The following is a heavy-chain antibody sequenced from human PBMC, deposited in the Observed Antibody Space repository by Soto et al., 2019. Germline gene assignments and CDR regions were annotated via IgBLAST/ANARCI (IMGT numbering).Heavy chain of an antibody. Sequence: ASVKVSCQASGYTFPSYGISWVRPAPGQGLEWMGWVSAYNGNTNYAQKLQGRVTMTPDTSTSTAYMELRSLRSDDTAVYYCARDQGGITMVRGDDAFDIWGQGTMVTVSS. D-gene: IGHD3-10*01. V-gene: IGHV1-18*01. CDR3: ARDQGGITMVRGDDAFDI. CDR2: VSAYNGNT. CDR1: GYTFPSYG. J-gene: IGHJ3*02.